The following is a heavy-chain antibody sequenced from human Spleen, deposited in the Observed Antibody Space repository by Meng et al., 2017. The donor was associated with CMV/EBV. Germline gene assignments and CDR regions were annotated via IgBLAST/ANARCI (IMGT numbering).Heavy chain of an antibody. V-gene: IGHV1-18*04. Sequence: VSCRASGYTFTSHGITWVRQAPGHGLEWMGWISPSIGSTNYAQKLEDRVTMTTDRPTTTAYLELRSLRYDDTAVYFCARGTGIFDYWGQGTLVTVSS. J-gene: IGHJ4*02. CDR3: ARGTGIFDY. CDR2: ISPSIGST. CDR1: GYTFTSHG. D-gene: IGHD7-27*01.